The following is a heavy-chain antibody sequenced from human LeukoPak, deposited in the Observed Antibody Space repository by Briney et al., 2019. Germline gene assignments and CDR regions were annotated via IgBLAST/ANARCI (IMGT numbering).Heavy chain of an antibody. D-gene: IGHD2-15*01. CDR2: ISSSSSYI. CDR1: GFTFSSYS. Sequence: GGSLRLSCAASGFTFSSYSMNWVRQAPGKGLEWVSSISSSSSYIYYADSVEGRFTISRDNAKNSLYLQMNSLRAEDTAVYYCARDTGDCSGGSCYSYFDYWGQGTLVTVSS. CDR3: ARDTGDCSGGSCYSYFDY. V-gene: IGHV3-21*01. J-gene: IGHJ4*02.